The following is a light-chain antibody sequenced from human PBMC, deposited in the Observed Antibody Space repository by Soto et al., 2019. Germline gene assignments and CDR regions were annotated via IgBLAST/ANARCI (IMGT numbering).Light chain of an antibody. CDR3: QQYNNWPPLT. CDR2: AAS. CDR1: QSVSGN. J-gene: IGKJ3*01. V-gene: IGKV3-15*01. Sequence: EIVMTQSPATLSVSPGERATLSCRASQSVSGNLAWYQQKPGQAPRLLIYAASTRATGIPARFSGSGSGTEFTLTISTLQSEDFAVYYSQQYNNWPPLTFGPGTKVHIK.